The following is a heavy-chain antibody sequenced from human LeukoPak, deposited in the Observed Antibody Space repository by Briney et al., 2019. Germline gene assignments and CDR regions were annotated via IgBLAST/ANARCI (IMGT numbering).Heavy chain of an antibody. Sequence: PGGSLRLSCAASGFTFSDYDMHWVRQATGKGLEWVSAIGTAGDTYYTGSVKGRFTISRDNAKNSLYLQMNSLRAEDTAVYYCARGGYDYVWGSYRPYDAFDIWGQGTMVTVSS. J-gene: IGHJ3*02. V-gene: IGHV3-13*01. CDR3: ARGGYDYVWGSYRPYDAFDI. CDR1: GFTFSDYD. CDR2: IGTAGDT. D-gene: IGHD3-16*02.